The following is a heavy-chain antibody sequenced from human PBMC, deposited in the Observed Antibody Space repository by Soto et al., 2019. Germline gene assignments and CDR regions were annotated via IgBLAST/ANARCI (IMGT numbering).Heavy chain of an antibody. J-gene: IGHJ5*02. Sequence: SETLSLTCTVSGVSISSGDYYWSWIRQPPGKGLEWIGYIYYSGSTYYNPSLKSRVTISVDTSKNQFSLKLSSVTAADTAVYYCARAHSDIVVVTAALNWFDPWGQGTLVTVSS. V-gene: IGHV4-30-4*01. CDR3: ARAHSDIVVVTAALNWFDP. CDR2: IYYSGST. D-gene: IGHD2-2*01. CDR1: GVSISSGDYY.